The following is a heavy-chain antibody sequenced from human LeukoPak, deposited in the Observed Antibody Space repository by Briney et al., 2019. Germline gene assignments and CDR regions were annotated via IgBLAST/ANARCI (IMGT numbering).Heavy chain of an antibody. D-gene: IGHD6-19*01. V-gene: IGHV3-21*01. J-gene: IGHJ4*02. CDR2: ISSSSSYI. CDR1: GFTFSSYS. CDR3: ARSYCRSGWTPPFDY. Sequence: GGSLRLSCAASGFTFSSYSMNWVRQAPGKGLEWVSSISSSSSYIYYADSVKGRFTISRDNAKNSLYLQMNSLRAEDTAVYYCARSYCRSGWTPPFDYWGQGTLVTVSS.